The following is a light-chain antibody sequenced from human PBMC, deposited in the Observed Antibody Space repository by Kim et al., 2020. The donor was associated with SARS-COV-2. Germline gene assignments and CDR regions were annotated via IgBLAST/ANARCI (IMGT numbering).Light chain of an antibody. V-gene: IGKV3-15*01. CDR3: QQYNDWLFT. CDR2: GAS. Sequence: SVSPGERPPLSCRASQSVSINFARYQQKPGQAPRLLIYGASTRATGVPGRFSGSGSETEFTLTISSLQSEDFAVYYCQQYNDWLFTFGQGTKLE. CDR1: QSVSIN. J-gene: IGKJ2*01.